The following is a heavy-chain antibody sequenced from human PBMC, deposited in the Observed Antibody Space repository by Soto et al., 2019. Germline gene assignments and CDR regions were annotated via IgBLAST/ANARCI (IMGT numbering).Heavy chain of an antibody. CDR1: GFTFDAYA. CDR2: INWNSGSI. D-gene: IGHD3-10*01. J-gene: IGHJ6*02. Sequence: EEQLVESGGGLVQPGRSLRLSCAASGFTFDAYAMHWVRQAPGKGLEWVSGINWNSGSIGYADSVKGRFTISRDNAKTSLYLQMNSRRAEDTALYYCAKDRGSGSYAANYYYYGMDVWGQGTTVTVSS. CDR3: AKDRGSGSYAANYYYYGMDV. V-gene: IGHV3-9*01.